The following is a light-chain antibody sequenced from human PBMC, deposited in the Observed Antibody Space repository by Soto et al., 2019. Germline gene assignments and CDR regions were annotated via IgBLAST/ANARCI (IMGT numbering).Light chain of an antibody. V-gene: IGKV3-20*01. CDR2: GAS. Sequence: EIVLTQSPGTLSLSPGERATLSCRASQSVSSNYLAWYRQKPGQAPRLLIYGASNRATGIPDRFSGSGSETDFTLTISRLEPEDFAVYYCQQYSRSPRTFGQGTKVDIK. CDR1: QSVSSNY. CDR3: QQYSRSPRT. J-gene: IGKJ1*01.